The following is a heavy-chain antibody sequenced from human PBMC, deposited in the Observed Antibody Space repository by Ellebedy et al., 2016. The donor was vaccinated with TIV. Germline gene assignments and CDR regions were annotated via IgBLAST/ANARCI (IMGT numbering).Heavy chain of an antibody. CDR2: IYYSGST. CDR3: ARGDIVVVVAATRIFDY. J-gene: IGHJ4*02. CDR1: GGSISSYY. V-gene: IGHV4-59*08. Sequence: MPSETLSLTCTVSGGSISSYYWSWIRQPPGKGLEWIGYIYYSGSTNYNPSLKSRVTISVDTSKNQFSLKLSPVTAADTAVYYCARGDIVVVVAATRIFDYWGQGTLVTVSS. D-gene: IGHD2-15*01.